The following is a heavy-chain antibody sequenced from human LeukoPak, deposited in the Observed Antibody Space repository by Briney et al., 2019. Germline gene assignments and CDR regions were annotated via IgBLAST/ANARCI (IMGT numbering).Heavy chain of an antibody. CDR1: GFTFDDYA. V-gene: IGHV3-9*01. CDR3: AREGGGRGVYYYYYMDV. J-gene: IGHJ6*03. Sequence: SLRLSCAASGFTFDDYAMHWVRQAPGKGLEWVSGISWNSGSIGYADSVKGRFTISRDNAKNSLYLQMNSLRAEDTAVYYCAREGGGRGVYYYYYMDVWGKGTTVTVSS. D-gene: IGHD5-24*01. CDR2: ISWNSGSI.